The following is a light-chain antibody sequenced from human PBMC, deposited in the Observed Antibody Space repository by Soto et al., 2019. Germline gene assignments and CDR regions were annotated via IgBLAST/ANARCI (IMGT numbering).Light chain of an antibody. J-gene: IGKJ1*01. CDR3: QQYGSSGT. V-gene: IGKV3-20*01. CDR2: GVS. Sequence: EIVMTQSPATLSVSPGGRATLSCRASQSIISRYLAWYQHKPGQAPSLLIYGVSNRATGIPERFSGSGSGTDFTLTISRLEPEDFAVYFCQQYGSSGTFGQGTKVDIK. CDR1: QSIISRY.